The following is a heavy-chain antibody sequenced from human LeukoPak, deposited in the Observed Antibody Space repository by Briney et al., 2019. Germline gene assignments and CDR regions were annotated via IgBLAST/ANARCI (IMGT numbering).Heavy chain of an antibody. Sequence: PSETLSLTCSVFGYSISSNYYWGWIRQPPGKGLEWIASIYHSGSTYYNPSLKSRVTISLDTSKNQFSLKLISVTAADTAVYYCPSDQWLVTNFGYWGQGTLVTVSS. CDR2: IYHSGST. CDR1: GYSISSNYY. J-gene: IGHJ4*02. CDR3: PSDQWLVTNFGY. V-gene: IGHV4-38-2*02. D-gene: IGHD6-19*01.